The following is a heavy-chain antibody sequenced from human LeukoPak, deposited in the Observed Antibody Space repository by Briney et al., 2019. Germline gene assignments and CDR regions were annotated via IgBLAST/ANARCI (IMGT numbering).Heavy chain of an antibody. CDR3: ARDRVAAAVPPGVRYYYYGMDV. V-gene: IGHV1-69*13. CDR2: IIPIFGTA. D-gene: IGHD6-13*01. Sequence: GASVKVSCKASGGTFSSYVISWVRQAPGKGLEWMGGIIPIFGTANYAQKFQGRVTITADESTSTAYMELSSLRSEDTAVYYCARDRVAAAVPPGVRYYYYGMDVWGQGTTVTVSS. J-gene: IGHJ6*02. CDR1: GGTFSSYV.